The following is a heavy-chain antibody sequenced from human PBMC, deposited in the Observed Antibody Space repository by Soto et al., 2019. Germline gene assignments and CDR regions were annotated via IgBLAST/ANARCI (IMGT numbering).Heavy chain of an antibody. Sequence: PVGSLRLSCAASGFTFSSYAMHWVRQAPGKGLEWVAVISYDGSNKYYADSVKGRFTISRDNSKNTLYLQMNSLRAEDTAVYYCARDPPTDTPLSYYYDSSGCFDYWGQGTLVTVSS. CDR2: ISYDGSNK. CDR1: GFTFSSYA. J-gene: IGHJ4*02. V-gene: IGHV3-30-3*01. D-gene: IGHD3-22*01. CDR3: ARDPPTDTPLSYYYDSSGCFDY.